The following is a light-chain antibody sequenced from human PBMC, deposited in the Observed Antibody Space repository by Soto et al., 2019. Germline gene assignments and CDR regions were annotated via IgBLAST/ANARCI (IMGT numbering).Light chain of an antibody. CDR3: AAWDDSLNGVI. V-gene: IGLV1-47*01. Sequence: QSVLTQPPSASGTPGQRVTISCSGSSSNIGSNFVYWYQLLPGTAPKLLIYKNSQRPSGVPDRFSGSTSGPSASLAIRGLRSEDEADYYCAAWDDSLNGVIFGGGTKLTVL. CDR2: KNS. CDR1: SSNIGSNF. J-gene: IGLJ2*01.